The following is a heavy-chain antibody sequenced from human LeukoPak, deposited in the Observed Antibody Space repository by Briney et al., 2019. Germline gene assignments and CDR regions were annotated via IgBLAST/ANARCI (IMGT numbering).Heavy chain of an antibody. V-gene: IGHV4-39*07. D-gene: IGHD1-1*01. CDR2: IFYSGST. CDR1: GGSISTSNYY. Sequence: NPSETLSLTCTVSGGSISTSNYYWGWIRQPPGKGLEWIGNIFYSGSTYYSPSLRSRVTISLDTSRNQFSLKLNSVTAADTAVYYCARVSWFPGTSYYYMDVWGKGTTVTVSS. J-gene: IGHJ6*03. CDR3: ARVSWFPGTSYYYMDV.